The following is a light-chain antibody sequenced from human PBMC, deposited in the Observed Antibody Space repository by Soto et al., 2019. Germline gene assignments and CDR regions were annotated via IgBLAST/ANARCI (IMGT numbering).Light chain of an antibody. J-gene: IGKJ3*01. V-gene: IGKV3-11*01. CDR2: DAS. CDR1: QSVGSF. CDR3: QHRNNWLGT. Sequence: EIVLTQSPATLSLSPGERATLSCRASQSVGSFLALYQQKSGQAPRLLIYDASNRAPGIPARFSGSGSGTGFTLTISTLEPEDFAVYYCQHRNNWLGTFGPGTKVDIK.